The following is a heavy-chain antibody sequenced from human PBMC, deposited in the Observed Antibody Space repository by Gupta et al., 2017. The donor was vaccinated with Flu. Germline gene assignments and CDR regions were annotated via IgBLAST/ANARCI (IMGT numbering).Heavy chain of an antibody. J-gene: IGHJ6*02. D-gene: IGHD6-25*01. Sequence: ITGVRQAPGQGREWMAWISPYNGNTHFSQKFQDRLTLTTDTSTNTAHMELGSLRFDDTAVYYCARPTGAALDVWGQGTTVNVSS. V-gene: IGHV1-18*01. CDR3: ARPTGAALDV. CDR2: ISPYNGNT.